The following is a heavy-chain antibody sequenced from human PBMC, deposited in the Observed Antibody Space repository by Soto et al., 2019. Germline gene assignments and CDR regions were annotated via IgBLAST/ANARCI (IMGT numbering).Heavy chain of an antibody. V-gene: IGHV4-39*01. CDR2: IYYSGST. CDR3: ARQRVIAVAGDDYYYYGMDV. CDR1: GGSISGSSYY. D-gene: IGHD6-19*01. Sequence: LSLTCTVSGGSISGSSYYWGWIRQPPGKGLEWSGCIYYSGSTYYNPSLKSRVTISVETSKNQFSLKLSSVTAADTAVYYCARQRVIAVAGDDYYYYGMDVWAQGTTVTVSS. J-gene: IGHJ6*02.